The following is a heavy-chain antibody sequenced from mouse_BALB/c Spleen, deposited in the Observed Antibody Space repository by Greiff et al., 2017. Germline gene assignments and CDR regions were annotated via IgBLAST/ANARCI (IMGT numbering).Heavy chain of an antibody. CDR3: ARWRYGNYVGFDY. D-gene: IGHD2-10*02. CDR1: GFTFSSFG. Sequence: EVKVVESGGGLVQPGGSRKLSCAASGFTFSSFGMHWVRQAPEKGLEWVAYISSGSSTIYYADTVKGRFTISRDNPKNTLFLQMTSLRSEDTAMYYCARWRYGNYVGFDYWGQGTTLTVSS. J-gene: IGHJ2*01. V-gene: IGHV5-17*02. CDR2: ISSGSSTI.